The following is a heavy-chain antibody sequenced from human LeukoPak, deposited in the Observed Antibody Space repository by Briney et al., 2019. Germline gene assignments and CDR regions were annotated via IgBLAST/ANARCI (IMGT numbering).Heavy chain of an antibody. CDR1: GYTFTSYD. Sequence: ASVKVSCKASGYTFTSYDINWVRQATGQGLEWMGWMNPNSGNTGYAQKFQGRVTMTRNTSISTAYMELSSLRSEDTAVYYCARARRILEWLFQPPDYWGQGTLVTGSS. CDR3: ARARRILEWLFQPPDY. D-gene: IGHD3-3*01. J-gene: IGHJ4*02. V-gene: IGHV1-8*01. CDR2: MNPNSGNT.